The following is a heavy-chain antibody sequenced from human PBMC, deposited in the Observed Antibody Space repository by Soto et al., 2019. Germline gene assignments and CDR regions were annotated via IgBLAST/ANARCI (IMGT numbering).Heavy chain of an antibody. J-gene: IGHJ6*02. Sequence: QVQLVESGGGVVQPGRSLRLSCAASGFAFSSYAMHWVRQAPGKGLEWVAVISYDGSNKYYADSVKGRFTISRDNSKNTLYLQMNSLRAEDTAVYYCARALGYGMDVWGQGTTVTVSS. CDR3: ARALGYGMDV. CDR2: ISYDGSNK. D-gene: IGHD7-27*01. V-gene: IGHV3-30-3*01. CDR1: GFAFSSYA.